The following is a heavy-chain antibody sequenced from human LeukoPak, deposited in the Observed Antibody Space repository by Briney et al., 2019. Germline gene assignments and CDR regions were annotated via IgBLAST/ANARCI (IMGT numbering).Heavy chain of an antibody. V-gene: IGHV3-74*01. CDR3: ASVVGGYYPPVDAFDL. J-gene: IGHJ3*01. Sequence: QPGGSLRLSCAASGFTFSNYAMTWVRQAPGKGLVWVSRLNSDGSSISYADSVKGRFTISRDNAKKTLYLQMNSLRAEDTAVYYCASVVGGYYPPVDAFDLWGRGTMVTVSS. D-gene: IGHD3-3*01. CDR2: LNSDGSSI. CDR1: GFTFSNYA.